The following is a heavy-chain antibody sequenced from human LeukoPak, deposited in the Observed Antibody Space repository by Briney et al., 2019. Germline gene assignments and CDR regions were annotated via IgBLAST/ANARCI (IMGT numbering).Heavy chain of an antibody. Sequence: GGSLRLSCAASGFTFSSYWMSWVRQAPGKGLEWVANIKQNGSEKYYVDSVKGRFTISRDNAKNSLYLQMNSLRAEDTAVYYCAELGITMIGGVWGKGTTVTISS. J-gene: IGHJ6*04. CDR3: AELGITMIGGV. D-gene: IGHD3-10*02. V-gene: IGHV3-7*01. CDR1: GFTFSSYW. CDR2: IKQNGSEK.